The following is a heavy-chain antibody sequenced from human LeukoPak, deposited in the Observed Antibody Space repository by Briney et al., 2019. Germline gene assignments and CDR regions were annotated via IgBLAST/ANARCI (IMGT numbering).Heavy chain of an antibody. Sequence: SVKVSCKASGGTFSSYAISWVRQAPGQGLEWMGRIIPIFGTANYAQKFQGRVTITADESTSTASMELSSLRSEDTAVYYCARDEPRDIYYDSSGYYPSGAFDIWGQGTMVTVSS. CDR2: IIPIFGTA. D-gene: IGHD3-22*01. V-gene: IGHV1-69*15. CDR3: ARDEPRDIYYDSSGYYPSGAFDI. CDR1: GGTFSSYA. J-gene: IGHJ3*02.